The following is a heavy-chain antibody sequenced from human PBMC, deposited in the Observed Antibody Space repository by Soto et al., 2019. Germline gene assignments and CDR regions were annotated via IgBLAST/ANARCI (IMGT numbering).Heavy chain of an antibody. CDR2: INPNSGDT. Sequence: QVQLLQSGVEVKRPGASVKVSCKAYGYTFTNHYIHWVRPAPGQGLDWMGWINPNSGDTNFAQKFQRRVTMTRDTSSITAYMELSRLKSDDTAVYYCARERYTGYVVFDFWGQGTLVTVSS. CDR1: GYTFTNHY. CDR3: ARERYTGYVVFDF. J-gene: IGHJ4*02. D-gene: IGHD5-12*01. V-gene: IGHV1-2*02.